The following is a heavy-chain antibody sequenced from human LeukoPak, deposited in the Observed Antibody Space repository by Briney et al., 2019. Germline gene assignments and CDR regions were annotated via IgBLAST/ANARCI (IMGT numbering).Heavy chain of an antibody. CDR3: ARHRRYSGSSNFDY. CDR2: IYYSGST. V-gene: IGHV4-39*01. D-gene: IGHD1-26*01. J-gene: IGHJ4*02. Sequence: PSETLSLTCTVSGGSISSSSYYWGWIRQPPGKGLEWIGSIYYSGSTYYNPSLKSRVTISVDTSKNQFSLKLSSVTAADTAVYYCARHRRYSGSSNFDYWGQGTLVTVSS. CDR1: GGSISSSSYY.